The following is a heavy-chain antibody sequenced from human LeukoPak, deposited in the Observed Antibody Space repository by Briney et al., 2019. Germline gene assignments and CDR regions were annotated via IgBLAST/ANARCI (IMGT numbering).Heavy chain of an antibody. CDR1: GGSISSSSYY. CDR2: IYYSGST. V-gene: IGHV4-39*01. J-gene: IGHJ4*02. CDR3: ARLWDGTGV. D-gene: IGHD3-10*01. Sequence: PSETLSLTCTVSGGSISSSSYYWGWIRQPPGKGPEWIGSIYYSGSTYYNPSLKSRLTISVDTSKNQFSLKLSSVTAADTAVYYCARLWDGTGVWGQGTLVTVSS.